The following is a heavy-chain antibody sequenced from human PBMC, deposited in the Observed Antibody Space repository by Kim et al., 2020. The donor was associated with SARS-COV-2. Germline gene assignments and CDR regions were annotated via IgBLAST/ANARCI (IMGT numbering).Heavy chain of an antibody. J-gene: IGHJ6*02. CDR2: ISYDGSNK. CDR1: GFTFSSYG. Sequence: GGSLRLSCAASGFTFSSYGMHWVCQAPGKGLEWVAVISYDGSNKYYADSVKGRFTISRDNSKNTLYLQMNSLRAEDTAVYYCAKSDYYDSSLAYYYGMDVWGQGTTVTVSS. D-gene: IGHD3-22*01. V-gene: IGHV3-30*18. CDR3: AKSDYYDSSLAYYYGMDV.